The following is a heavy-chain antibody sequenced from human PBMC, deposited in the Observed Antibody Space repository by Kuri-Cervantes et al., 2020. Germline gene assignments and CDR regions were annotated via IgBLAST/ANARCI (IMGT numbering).Heavy chain of an antibody. V-gene: IGHV3-48*03. Sequence: GESLKISCAASEFTFSSYEMNWVRQAPGKGLEWVSYISSSGSTIYYADSVKGRFTISRDNAKNSLYLQMNSLKTEDTAVYYCTTFYTCRSTYFDYWGQGTLVTVSS. CDR1: EFTFSSYE. CDR2: ISSSGSTI. CDR3: TTFYTCRSTYFDY. J-gene: IGHJ4*02. D-gene: IGHD2-2*02.